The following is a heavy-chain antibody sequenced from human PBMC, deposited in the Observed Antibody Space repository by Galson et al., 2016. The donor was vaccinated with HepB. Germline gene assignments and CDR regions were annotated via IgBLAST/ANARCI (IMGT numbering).Heavy chain of an antibody. CDR2: ISSSDSYI. J-gene: IGHJ6*02. D-gene: IGHD4-17*01. Sequence: SLRLSCAASGFTFSSYSMNWVRQAPGKGLEWVSSISSSDSYIYYADSVKGRFTISSDNAKNSLYLQMNSLRAEDTAVYYCARGNFDYGDFAGYYYAMDVWGQGTTVTVSS. CDR1: GFTFSSYS. CDR3: ARGNFDYGDFAGYYYAMDV. V-gene: IGHV3-21*01.